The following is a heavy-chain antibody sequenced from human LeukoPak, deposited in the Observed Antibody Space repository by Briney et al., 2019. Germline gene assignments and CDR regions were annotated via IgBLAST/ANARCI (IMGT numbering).Heavy chain of an antibody. CDR2: DYHSGNS. CDR1: GDFVSSGSYY. V-gene: IGHV4-61*01. CDR3: ARDRGYYGSKSYSQGSYFDY. Sequence: PSETLSLTCTVSGDFVSSGSYYWSWLRQPPGKGLEWIGYDYHSGNSNYNPSLESRVTISVDTSKNQFSLTLTSVTAADTAVYYCARDRGYYGSKSYSQGSYFDYWGRGSLVTVSS. J-gene: IGHJ4*02. D-gene: IGHD3-10*01.